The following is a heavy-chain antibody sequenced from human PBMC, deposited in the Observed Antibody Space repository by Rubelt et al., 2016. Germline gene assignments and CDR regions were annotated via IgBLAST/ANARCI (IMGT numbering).Heavy chain of an antibody. CDR3: ARAYYSSSWYIDY. CDR1: GGTFSSYA. CDR2: IIPILGIA. D-gene: IGHD6-13*01. Sequence: QVQLVQSGAEVKKPGSSVKVSCKASGGTFSSYAISWVRQAPGQGLEWMGRIIPILGIANYAEKFQGIVTITADKSTSTAYMELSSLRSDDTAVYYCARAYYSSSWYIDYWGQGTLVTVSS. J-gene: IGHJ4*02. V-gene: IGHV1-69*04.